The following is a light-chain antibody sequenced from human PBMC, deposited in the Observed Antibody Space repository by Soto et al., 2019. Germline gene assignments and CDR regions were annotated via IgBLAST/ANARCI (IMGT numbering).Light chain of an antibody. Sequence: EMVLTQSPGTLSLSPGERATLSCRASQSVSSSYLAWYQQKPGQAPRILMYGASSRATGIPDRFSGSGSGTDFTLTISRLEPEDFAVYYCQQYGSSPPVYTFGQGTKLEIK. J-gene: IGKJ2*01. V-gene: IGKV3-20*01. CDR2: GAS. CDR1: QSVSSSY. CDR3: QQYGSSPPVYT.